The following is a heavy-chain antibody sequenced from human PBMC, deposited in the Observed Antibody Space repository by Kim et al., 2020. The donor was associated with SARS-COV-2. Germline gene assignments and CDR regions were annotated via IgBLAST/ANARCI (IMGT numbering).Heavy chain of an antibody. D-gene: IGHD6-13*01. V-gene: IGHV4-39*07. J-gene: IGHJ5*02. CDR3: ARLRYTIAAAVEPLGFDP. Sequence: KSRVTISVDTSKNQFSLKLSSVTAADTAVYYCARLRYTIAAAVEPLGFDPWGQGTLVTVSS.